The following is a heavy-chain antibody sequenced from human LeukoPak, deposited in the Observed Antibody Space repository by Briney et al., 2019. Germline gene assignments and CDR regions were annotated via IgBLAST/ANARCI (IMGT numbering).Heavy chain of an antibody. CDR3: ARESGYDWAFDY. CDR2: IYYSGST. J-gene: IGHJ4*02. V-gene: IGHV4-31*03. D-gene: IGHD5-12*01. Sequence: SETLSLTCTVSGGSISSGGYYWSWIRQHPGKGLEWIGYIYYSGSTYYNPSLKSRVTISVDTSKNQFSLKLSSVTAADTAVYYGARESGYDWAFDYWGQGTLVTVSS. CDR1: GGSISSGGYY.